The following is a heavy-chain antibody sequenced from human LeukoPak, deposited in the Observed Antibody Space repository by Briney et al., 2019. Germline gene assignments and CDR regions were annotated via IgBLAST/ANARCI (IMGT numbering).Heavy chain of an antibody. Sequence: ASVKVSCKASGYTFTGYYMHWVRQAPGQGPEWMGWINPNSGGTNYAQKLQGRVTMTRDTSISTAYMELSRLRFDDTAVYYCARDEGYSSSWYVYWGQGTLVTVSS. J-gene: IGHJ4*02. CDR3: ARDEGYSSSWYVY. D-gene: IGHD6-13*01. CDR2: INPNSGGT. V-gene: IGHV1-2*02. CDR1: GYTFTGYY.